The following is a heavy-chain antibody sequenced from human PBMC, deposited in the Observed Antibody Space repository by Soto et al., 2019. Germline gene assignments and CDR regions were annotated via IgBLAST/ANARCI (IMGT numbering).Heavy chain of an antibody. J-gene: IGHJ4*02. D-gene: IGHD3-22*01. V-gene: IGHV3-23*01. CDR2: ISYGGGTT. Sequence: GDSLRLSCAASEFTFSNYALSWVSQAPGKGLEWVSAISYGGGTTYYADSVKGRSTISRDNSKNTLYLQMNSLRAEDTAVYYCAKNPGYYYDSTGYHFDYWGQGT. CDR3: AKNPGYYYDSTGYHFDY. CDR1: EFTFSNYA.